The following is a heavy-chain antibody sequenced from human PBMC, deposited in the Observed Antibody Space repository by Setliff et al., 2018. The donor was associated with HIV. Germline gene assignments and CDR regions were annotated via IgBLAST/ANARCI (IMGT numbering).Heavy chain of an antibody. CDR2: IYYSGST. Sequence: SETLSLTCTVSGGSISSGGYYWSWIRQHPGKGLEWIGYIYYSGSTYYNPSLKSRVTISVDTSKNQFSLKLSSVTAADTAMYFCARDGGLDANNAFDIWGQGTMVTVSS. J-gene: IGHJ3*02. CDR1: GGSISSGGYY. CDR3: ARDGGLDANNAFDI. D-gene: IGHD3-16*01. V-gene: IGHV4-31*03.